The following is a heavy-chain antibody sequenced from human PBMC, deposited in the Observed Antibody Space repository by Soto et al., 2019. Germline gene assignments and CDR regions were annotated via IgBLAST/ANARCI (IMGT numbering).Heavy chain of an antibody. J-gene: IGHJ4*02. CDR3: ARDAVVSAVDY. Sequence: GGSLRLSCAASGFTFSSYWMSWVRQAPGKGLEWVANIKQDGSEKYCVDSVKGRFTISRDNAKNSLYLQMNSLRAEDTAVYYCARDAVVSAVDYWGQGTLVTVSS. V-gene: IGHV3-7*01. D-gene: IGHD2-15*01. CDR2: IKQDGSEK. CDR1: GFTFSSYW.